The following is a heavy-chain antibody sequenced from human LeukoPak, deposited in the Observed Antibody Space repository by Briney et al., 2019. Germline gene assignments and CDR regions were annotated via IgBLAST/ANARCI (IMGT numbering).Heavy chain of an antibody. V-gene: IGHV3-23*01. CDR3: AKGVAAADIYYMDV. D-gene: IGHD6-13*01. J-gene: IGHJ6*03. CDR1: GFTFSTYI. CDR2: ISGSGGST. Sequence: GGSLRLSCAASGFTFSTYIMNWVRQAPGKGLEWVSAISGSGGSTYYADSVKGRFTISRDNSKNTLYLQMNSLRAEDTAVYYCAKGVAAADIYYMDVWGKGTTVTASS.